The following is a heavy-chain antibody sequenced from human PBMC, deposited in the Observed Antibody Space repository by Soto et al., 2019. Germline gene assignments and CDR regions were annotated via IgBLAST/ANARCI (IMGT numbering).Heavy chain of an antibody. CDR1: GFSLSTSGVG. CDR2: IYWDDDK. D-gene: IGHD5-12*01. Sequence: QITLKESGPTLVKPTQTLTLTCTFSGFSLSTSGVGVGWIRQPPGKALEWLALIYWDDDKRYSPSLKSRLTITKDTSKNQVVLTMTNMDPVDTATYYCAHIYSGYDSSYFDYWGQGTLVTVSS. V-gene: IGHV2-5*02. CDR3: AHIYSGYDSSYFDY. J-gene: IGHJ4*02.